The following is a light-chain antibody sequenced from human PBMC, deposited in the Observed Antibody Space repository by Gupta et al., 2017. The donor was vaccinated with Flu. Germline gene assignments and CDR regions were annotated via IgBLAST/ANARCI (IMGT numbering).Light chain of an antibody. V-gene: IGLV1-51*01. CDR1: SSNIGNNY. CDR2: DNN. J-gene: IGLJ2*01. CDR3: GTWDSSLSAHVV. Sequence: QSVLTQPPSVSAAPGQKVTIPCSGSSSNIGNNYVSWYQQLPGTAPKLLIYDNNKRPSGIPDRFSGSKSGTSATLGITGLQTGDEADYYCGTWDSSLSAHVVFGGGTKLTVL.